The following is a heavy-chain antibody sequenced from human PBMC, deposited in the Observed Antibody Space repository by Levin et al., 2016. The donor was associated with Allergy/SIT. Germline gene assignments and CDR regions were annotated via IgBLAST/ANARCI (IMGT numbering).Heavy chain of an antibody. D-gene: IGHD2-2*01. J-gene: IGHJ6*02. CDR1: GGSISSSNW. CDR3: ARDRCSSTSSTRGTRICYYYYGMDV. V-gene: IGHV4-4*02. Sequence: SETLSLTCAVSGGSISSSNWWSWVRQPPGKGLEWIGEIYHSGSTNYNPSLKSRVTISVDKSKNQFSLKLSSVTAADTAVYYCARDRCSSTSSTRGTRICYYYYGMDVWGQGTTVTVSS. CDR2: IYHSGST.